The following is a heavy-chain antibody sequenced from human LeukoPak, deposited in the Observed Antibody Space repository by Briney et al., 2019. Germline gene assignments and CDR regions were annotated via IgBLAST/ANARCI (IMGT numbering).Heavy chain of an antibody. D-gene: IGHD5-12*01. V-gene: IGHV1-18*01. J-gene: IGHJ4*02. CDR3: AAIRWLRALNY. CDR1: GYTFSMYG. Sequence: ASVKVSCKASGYTFSMYGITWVRQAPGQGLEWMGWISAYNGNTNYAQTLQGRLTMTTDTSTSTAYMELKSLRSDDTAVYYCAAIRWLRALNYWGQGTLVTVSS. CDR2: ISAYNGNT.